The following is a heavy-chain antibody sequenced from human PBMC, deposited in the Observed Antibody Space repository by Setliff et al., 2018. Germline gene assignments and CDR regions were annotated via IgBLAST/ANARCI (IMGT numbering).Heavy chain of an antibody. Sequence: GASVKVSCKASGYTFSTYGIAWVRQAPGQGLEWMGWISPYNGYIIYAHKFQGRVTMTTDTSTGTADMELRNLRSDDTAVYYCTRDTNIVVVPPHRTALDIWGQGQWSPSPQ. CDR2: ISPYNGYI. D-gene: IGHD2-2*01. CDR1: GYTFSTYG. J-gene: IGHJ3*02. CDR3: TRDTNIVVVPPHRTALDI. V-gene: IGHV1-18*01.